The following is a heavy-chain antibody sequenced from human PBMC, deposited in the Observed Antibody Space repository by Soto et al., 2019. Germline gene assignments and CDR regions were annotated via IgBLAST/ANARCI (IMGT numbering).Heavy chain of an antibody. Sequence: QVQLVQSGAEVKKPGASVKVSCKASGYTFTSYDINWVRQATGQGLEWMGWMNAKSGNTGYAQKFQGRVTMTRNTSISTAYMELSSLRSADTAVYYCARNRRYQWNYVMSGGGVDYWGQGTLVNVSS. CDR2: MNAKSGNT. CDR3: ARNRRYQWNYVMSGGGVDY. D-gene: IGHD1-7*01. J-gene: IGHJ4*02. V-gene: IGHV1-8*01. CDR1: GYTFTSYD.